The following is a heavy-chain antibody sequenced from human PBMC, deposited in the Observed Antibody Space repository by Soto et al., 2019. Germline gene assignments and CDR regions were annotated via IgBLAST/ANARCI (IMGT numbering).Heavy chain of an antibody. CDR2: IYSSGST. J-gene: IGHJ4*02. CDR3: ARLIVVPLYYFDY. CDR1: GGSISSGGYY. Sequence: SETLSLTCTVSGGSISSGGYYWSWVRQHPGKGLEWIAHIYSSGSTYYNPSLKSRITISLETSKNQFSLKLSSVTAADTAVYYCARLIVVPLYYFDYWGQGTLVTVSS. V-gene: IGHV4-31*03. D-gene: IGHD2-2*01.